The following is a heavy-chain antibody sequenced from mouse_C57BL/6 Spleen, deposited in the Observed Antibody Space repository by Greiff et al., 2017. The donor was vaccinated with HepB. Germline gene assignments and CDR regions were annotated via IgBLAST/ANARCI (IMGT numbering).Heavy chain of an antibody. J-gene: IGHJ3*01. CDR2: ISNGGGST. CDR3: ARHDGSSWFAD. Sequence: EVQRVESGGGLVQPGGSLKLSCAASGFTFSDYYMYWVRQTPEKRLEWVAYISNGGGSTYYPDTVKGRFTISRDNAKNTLYLQMSRLKSEDTAMYYCARHDGSSWFADWGQGTLVTVSA. D-gene: IGHD2-3*01. V-gene: IGHV5-12*01. CDR1: GFTFSDYY.